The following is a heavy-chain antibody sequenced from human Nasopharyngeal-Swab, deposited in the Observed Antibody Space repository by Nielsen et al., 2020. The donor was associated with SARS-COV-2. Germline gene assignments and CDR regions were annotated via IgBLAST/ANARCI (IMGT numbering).Heavy chain of an antibody. CDR1: GGSISSSSYY. CDR2: NDYGGST. J-gene: IGHJ6*02. CDR3: ARRVGGFLEWIFAHDI. Sequence: SETLSLTCTVSGGSISSSSYYWGWIRQPPGQGLEWTGSNDYGGSTYYNPSLKSRVTISVDTSKNQFSLKLSSVTAADTAVYYCARRVGGFLEWIFAHDIWGHGTAVTVSS. D-gene: IGHD3-3*01. V-gene: IGHV4-39*01.